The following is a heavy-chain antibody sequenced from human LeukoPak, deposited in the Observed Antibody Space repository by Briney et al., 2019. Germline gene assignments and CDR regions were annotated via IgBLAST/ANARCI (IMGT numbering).Heavy chain of an antibody. CDR3: ARGNSGSYRG. CDR1: GDSISSGDYY. D-gene: IGHD1-26*01. CDR2: ISSSGST. V-gene: IGHV4-61*02. Sequence: SETLSLTCTVSGDSISSGDYYWSWIRQPAGKGLEWIGRISSSGSTNYNPSLKSRVTMSVDTSKNQFSLKLSSVTAADTAVYYCARGNSGSYRGWGQGTLVTVSS. J-gene: IGHJ4*02.